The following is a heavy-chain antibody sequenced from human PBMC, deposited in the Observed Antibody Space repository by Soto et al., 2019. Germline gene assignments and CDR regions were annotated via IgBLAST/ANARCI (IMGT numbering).Heavy chain of an antibody. J-gene: IGHJ4*02. D-gene: IGHD3-3*01. CDR3: ARLPSDDDWWSGERDY. V-gene: IGHV3-64*01. CDR2: ISSNGGST. Sequence: GGSLRLSCAASGFTFSSYAMHWVRQAPGKGLEYVSAISSNGGSTYYANSVKGRFTISRDNSKNTLYLQMGSLRAEDMAVYYCARLPSDDDWWSGERDYWGVGT. CDR1: GFTFSSYA.